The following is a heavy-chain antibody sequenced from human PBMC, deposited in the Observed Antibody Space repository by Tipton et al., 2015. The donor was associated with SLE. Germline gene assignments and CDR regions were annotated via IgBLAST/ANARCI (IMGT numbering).Heavy chain of an antibody. CDR2: DRNRDYNYAT. D-gene: IGHD3-22*01. J-gene: IGHJ4*02. CDR1: GFIFSGAA. V-gene: IGHV3-73*01. Sequence: SLRLSCATSGFIFSGAAIHWVRQTSGKGLVWIGHDRNRDYNYATEYSASVKGKFTISRDDSKNTAYLQMNSLRAEDSAMYYCIAYVDSSGLGHWGQGIRVAVSS. CDR3: IAYVDSSGLGH.